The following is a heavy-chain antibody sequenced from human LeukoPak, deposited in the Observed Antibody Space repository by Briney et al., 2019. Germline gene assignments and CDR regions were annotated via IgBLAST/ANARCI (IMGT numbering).Heavy chain of an antibody. V-gene: IGHV3-15*01. CDR2: IKSKTDGGTT. CDR1: GFTFGNAW. D-gene: IGHD6-19*01. Sequence: GGSLRLSCAASGFTFGNAWMSWVRQAPGKGLEWVGRIKSKTDGGTTDYAAPVKGRFTISRDNAKNSLYLQMNSLRAEDTAVYYCARDQGIAVAGPSGGYWGQGTLVTVSS. CDR3: ARDQGIAVAGPSGGY. J-gene: IGHJ4*02.